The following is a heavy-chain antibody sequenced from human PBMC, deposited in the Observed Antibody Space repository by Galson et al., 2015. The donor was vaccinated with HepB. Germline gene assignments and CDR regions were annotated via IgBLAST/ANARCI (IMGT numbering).Heavy chain of an antibody. CDR3: AKIKNSSSWPFDY. J-gene: IGHJ4*02. V-gene: IGHV3-30*02. D-gene: IGHD6-13*01. Sequence: SLRLSCAASGSTFSSYGMHWVRQAPGKGLEWVAFIRYDGSNKYYADSVKGRFTISRDHSKNTLYLQMNSLRAEDTAVYYCAKIKNSSSWPFDYWGQGTLVTVSS. CDR2: IRYDGSNK. CDR1: GSTFSSYG.